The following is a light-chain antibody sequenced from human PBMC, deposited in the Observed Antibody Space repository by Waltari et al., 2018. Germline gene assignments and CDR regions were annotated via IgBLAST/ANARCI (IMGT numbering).Light chain of an antibody. CDR3: QQSYSLPNT. CDR1: QMISSY. CDR2: GAS. J-gene: IGKJ2*01. V-gene: IGKV1-39*01. Sequence: DIRMTQSPSSLSASVGDRVTITCRASQMISSYLNWYQQIPGKAPKLLIYGASSLQSGVPSRFGGSGFGTDFTLTISSLQSEDFATYYCQQSYSLPNTFGQGTKLEI.